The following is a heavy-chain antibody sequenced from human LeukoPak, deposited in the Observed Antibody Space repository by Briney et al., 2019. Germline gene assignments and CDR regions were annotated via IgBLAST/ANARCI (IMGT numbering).Heavy chain of an antibody. V-gene: IGHV3-33*01. CDR2: IWYDGSNK. D-gene: IGHD3-3*01. J-gene: IGHJ4*02. CDR1: GFTFSSYG. Sequence: PGGSLRLSCAASGFTFSSYGMHWVRQAPGKGLEWVAVIWYDGSNKYYADSVKGRFTISRDNSKNTLYLQMNSLRAEDTAVYYCARVGWTYYDFWSGYVGYFDYWGQGTLVTVSS. CDR3: ARVGWTYYDFWSGYVGYFDY.